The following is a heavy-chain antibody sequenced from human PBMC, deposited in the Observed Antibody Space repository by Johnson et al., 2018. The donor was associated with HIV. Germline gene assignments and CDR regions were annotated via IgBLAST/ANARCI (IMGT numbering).Heavy chain of an antibody. CDR2: ISGSGGSK. D-gene: IGHD6-6*01. J-gene: IGHJ3*02. V-gene: IGHV3-23*04. CDR1: GFTFSSYA. CDR3: ARDFSGSSNAFDI. Sequence: VQLVESGGGVVQPGRSLRLSCAASGFTFSSYAMHWVRQAPGKGLEWVSAISGSGGSKYYADSVKGWFPISRYNSKTTRFLQMNSLRAEDTAAYYCARDFSGSSNAFDIWGQGTMVTVSS.